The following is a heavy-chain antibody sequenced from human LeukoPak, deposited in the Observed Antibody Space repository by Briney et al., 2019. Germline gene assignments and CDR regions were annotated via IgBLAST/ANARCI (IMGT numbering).Heavy chain of an antibody. CDR3: ARAHDITGTTGSYDY. V-gene: IGHV3-21*01. D-gene: IGHD1-20*01. CDR2: ISTSSSYI. CDR1: GFSFSDHA. J-gene: IGHJ4*02. Sequence: GGSLRLSCGASGFSFSDHAMHWVRQAPAKGLEWVSSISTSSSYIYYADSVKGRFTISRDNAKNSLYLQMNSLRAEDTAVYYCARAHDITGTTGSYDYWGQGTLVTVSS.